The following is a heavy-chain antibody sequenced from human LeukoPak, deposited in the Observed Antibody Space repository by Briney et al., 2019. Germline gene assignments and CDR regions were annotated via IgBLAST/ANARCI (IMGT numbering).Heavy chain of an antibody. Sequence: SETLSLTCSVSGDSINGGYYWSWIRQPPGKGLEWIGYIYYSGSTNYNPSLKSRVTISVDTSKNQFSLKLSSVTAADTAVYYCARDGSGTENDYWGQGTLVTVSS. CDR1: GDSINGGYY. CDR2: IYYSGST. J-gene: IGHJ4*02. CDR3: ARDGSGTENDY. V-gene: IGHV4-61*08. D-gene: IGHD3-10*01.